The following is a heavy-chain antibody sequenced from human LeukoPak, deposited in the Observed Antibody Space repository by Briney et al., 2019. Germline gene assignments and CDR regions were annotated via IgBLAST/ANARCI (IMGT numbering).Heavy chain of an antibody. Sequence: GGSLRLSCAASGFTFSSYSMNWVRQAPGKGLEWVSSISSSSSYIYYADSVEGRFTISRDNAKDSLYLQMNSLRAEDTAVYYCARDGYSYGYAYWGQGTLVTVSS. J-gene: IGHJ4*02. CDR3: ARDGYSYGYAY. V-gene: IGHV3-21*01. CDR1: GFTFSSYS. D-gene: IGHD5-18*01. CDR2: ISSSSSYI.